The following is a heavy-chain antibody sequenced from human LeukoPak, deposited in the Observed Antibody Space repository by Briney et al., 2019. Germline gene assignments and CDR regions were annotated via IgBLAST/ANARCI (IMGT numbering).Heavy chain of an antibody. CDR2: IKQDGSEK. CDR1: GFTFSIYW. D-gene: IGHD6-19*01. Sequence: GGSLRPSCAAAGFTFSIYWMSWVRQAPGNGLGWVAKIKQDGSEKYYVDSVKGRFTISRDNAKNSLYLQMNSLRAEDTAVYYCARDSGYSSGWYYGPIDAFDIWGQGTMVTVSS. J-gene: IGHJ3*02. CDR3: ARDSGYSSGWYYGPIDAFDI. V-gene: IGHV3-7*01.